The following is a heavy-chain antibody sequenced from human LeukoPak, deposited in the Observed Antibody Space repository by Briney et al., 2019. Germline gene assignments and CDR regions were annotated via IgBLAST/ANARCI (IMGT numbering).Heavy chain of an antibody. CDR2: IYTSGST. CDR1: GGSISSGSYY. V-gene: IGHV4-61*02. J-gene: IGHJ4*02. Sequence: SETLSLTCTVSGGSISSGSYYWSWIRQPPGKGLEWIGRIYTSGSTNYNPSLKSRVTISVDTSKNQFSLKLSSVTAADTAVYYCARLEVGATSIDYWGQGTLVTVSS. D-gene: IGHD1-26*01. CDR3: ARLEVGATSIDY.